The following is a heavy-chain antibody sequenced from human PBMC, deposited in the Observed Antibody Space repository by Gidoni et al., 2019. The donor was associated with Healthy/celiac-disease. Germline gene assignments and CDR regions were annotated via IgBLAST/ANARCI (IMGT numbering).Heavy chain of an antibody. Sequence: EVQLVASGGGLVKPGGSLRLSCAASGFPFSSYRVNWVRQAPGKGLEWVSSISSSSSYIYYADSVKGRFTISRDNAKNSLYLQMNSLRAEDTAVYYCARDSETILPYYYYYGMDVWGQGTTVTVSS. D-gene: IGHD2-21*01. V-gene: IGHV3-21*01. CDR2: ISSSSSYI. CDR3: ARDSETILPYYYYYGMDV. J-gene: IGHJ6*02. CDR1: GFPFSSYR.